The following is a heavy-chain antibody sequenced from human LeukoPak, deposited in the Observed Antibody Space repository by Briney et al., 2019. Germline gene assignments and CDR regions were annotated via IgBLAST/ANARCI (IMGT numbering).Heavy chain of an antibody. CDR2: IYYSGST. CDR3: ASASAPRYNWRNENRYFDL. D-gene: IGHD1-1*01. Sequence: SETLSLTCTVSGGSISSYYWSWIRQPPGKGLEWIGYIYYSGSTNYNPSLKSRVTISVDTSKNQFSLKLSSVTAADTAVYYCASASAPRYNWRNENRYFDLWGRGTLVTVSS. V-gene: IGHV4-59*01. J-gene: IGHJ2*01. CDR1: GGSISSYY.